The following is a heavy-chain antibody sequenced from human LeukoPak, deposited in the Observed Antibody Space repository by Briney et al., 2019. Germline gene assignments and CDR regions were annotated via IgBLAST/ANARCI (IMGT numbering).Heavy chain of an antibody. CDR3: ASRNSSGWHYFDY. CDR2: ITASGDTT. CDR1: GFTFSTYG. Sequence: GGSLRLSCAASGFTFSTYGMTWVRQAPGKGLEWVSAITASGDTTTYADSVKGRFTISRDNSKNTLGLQMNSLRAEDTAIYYCASRNSSGWHYFDYWGQGILVTVSS. V-gene: IGHV3-23*01. J-gene: IGHJ4*02. D-gene: IGHD6-19*01.